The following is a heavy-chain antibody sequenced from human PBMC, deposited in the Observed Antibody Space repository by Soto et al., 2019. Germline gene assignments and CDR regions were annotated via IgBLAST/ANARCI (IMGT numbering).Heavy chain of an antibody. V-gene: IGHV2-26*01. CDR1: GFSLSNARMG. CDR3: ARIRVVYGDYVPLHLGDFDY. CDR2: IFSNDEK. J-gene: IGHJ4*02. D-gene: IGHD4-17*01. Sequence: QVTLKESGPVLVKPTETLTLTCTVSGFSLSNARMGVSWIRQPPGKALEWLAHIFSNDEKSYSTSLKSRLTIYKDTSKSQVVLTMTNMDPVDTATYYCARIRVVYGDYVPLHLGDFDYWGQGTLVTVSS.